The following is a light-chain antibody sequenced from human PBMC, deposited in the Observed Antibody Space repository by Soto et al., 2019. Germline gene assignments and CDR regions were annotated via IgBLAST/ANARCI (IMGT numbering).Light chain of an antibody. CDR2: DAT. CDR3: CSYAGGYIFV. V-gene: IGLV2-11*01. J-gene: IGLJ1*01. CDR1: SSDVGRYNY. Sequence: QSALTQPASVSGSPGQSVTISCTETSSDVGRYNYVSWYQQHPGKAPKLIIYDATKRPSGVPDRFSGSKSGNTASLTISGLQAEDEVDYYCCSYAGGYIFVFGTGTKVTVL.